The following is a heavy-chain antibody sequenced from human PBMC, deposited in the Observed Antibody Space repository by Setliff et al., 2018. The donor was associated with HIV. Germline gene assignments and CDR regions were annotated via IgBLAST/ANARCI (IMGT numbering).Heavy chain of an antibody. V-gene: IGHV1-2*06. CDR3: ARDMGGLLSEIVVVVAAPLFDYYYMDV. J-gene: IGHJ6*03. D-gene: IGHD2-15*01. Sequence: GASVKVSCKASGYTFTDYYIHWVRQAPGYGLEWVGRINPKSGVTSYAQNFRARVTMTRDTSSTTAYMELSTLRSDDTAVYYCARDMGGLLSEIVVVVAAPLFDYYYMDVWGQGTAVTVSS. CDR1: GYTFTDYY. CDR2: INPKSGVT.